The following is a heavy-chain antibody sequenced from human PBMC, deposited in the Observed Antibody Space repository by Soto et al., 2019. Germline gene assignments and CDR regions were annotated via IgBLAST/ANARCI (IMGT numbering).Heavy chain of an antibody. CDR1: GYSFTSYY. CDR3: ARENYYDSSGSYNLDY. J-gene: IGHJ4*02. V-gene: IGHV1-46*01. D-gene: IGHD3-22*01. CDR2: INPSGGST. Sequence: ASVKVSSKASGYSFTSYYMHWVRQAPGQGLEWMGIINPSGGSTSYAQKFQGRVTMTRDTSTSTVYMELSSLRSEDTAVYYCARENYYDSSGSYNLDYWGQGTLVTSPQ.